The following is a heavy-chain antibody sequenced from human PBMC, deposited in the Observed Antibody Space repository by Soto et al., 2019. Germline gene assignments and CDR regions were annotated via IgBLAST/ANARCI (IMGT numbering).Heavy chain of an antibody. V-gene: IGHV3-13*01. Sequence: GGSLRLSCAASGFTFSSYDMHWVRQATGKGLEWVSAIGTAGDTYYPGSVKGRFTISRENAKNSLYLQMNSLRAEDTAVYYCARGYRGGYDFGYWGQGTLVTVSS. CDR1: GFTFSSYD. CDR2: IGTAGDT. D-gene: IGHD5-12*01. CDR3: ARGYRGGYDFGY. J-gene: IGHJ4*02.